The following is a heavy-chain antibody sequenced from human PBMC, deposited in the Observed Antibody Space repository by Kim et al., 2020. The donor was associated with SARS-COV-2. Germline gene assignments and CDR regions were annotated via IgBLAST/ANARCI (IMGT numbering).Heavy chain of an antibody. Sequence: GGSLRLSCAASGFTFSNYAMNWVRQAPGKGLEWVSVISGSGAATYYADSVKGRFIISRDNSKNTLDLQMNNLRDEDTALYYCANLAAANPVDYWGQGTLVTVSS. CDR1: GFTFSNYA. CDR3: ANLAAANPVDY. V-gene: IGHV3-23*01. J-gene: IGHJ4*02. CDR2: ISGSGAAT. D-gene: IGHD6-13*01.